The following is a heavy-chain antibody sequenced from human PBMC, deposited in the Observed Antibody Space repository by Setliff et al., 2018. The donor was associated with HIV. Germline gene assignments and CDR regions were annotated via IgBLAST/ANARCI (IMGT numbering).Heavy chain of an antibody. D-gene: IGHD2-15*01. CDR3: ARDPYCSGDGCFRYYQH. CDR2: IYYSGNT. J-gene: IGHJ1*01. Sequence: PSETLSLTCTVSGGSISSGGYYWNWIRQHPGKGLEWIGYIYYSGNTYYNPSLKSRITISLDTSKNQFSLNLSSVTAADTAIYFCARDPYCSGDGCFRYYQHWGRGTLVTVSS. CDR1: GGSISSGGYY. V-gene: IGHV4-31*03.